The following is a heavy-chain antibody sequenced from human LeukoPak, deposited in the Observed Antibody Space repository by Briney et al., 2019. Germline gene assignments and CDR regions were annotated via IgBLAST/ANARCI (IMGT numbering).Heavy chain of an antibody. CDR1: GFTFSSYG. V-gene: IGHV3-33*01. CDR2: IWYDGSNK. Sequence: GRSLRLSCAASGFTFSSYGTHWVRQAPGKGLEWVAVIWYDGSNKYYADSVKGRFTISRDNSKNTLYLQMNSLRAEDTAVYYCARDRHCSSTSCYVYYYGMDVWGQGTTVTVSS. CDR3: ARDRHCSSTSCYVYYYGMDV. D-gene: IGHD2-2*01. J-gene: IGHJ6*02.